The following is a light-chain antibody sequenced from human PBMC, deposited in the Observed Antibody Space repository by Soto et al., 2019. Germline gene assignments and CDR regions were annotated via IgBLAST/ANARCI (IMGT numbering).Light chain of an antibody. V-gene: IGKV3-20*01. Sequence: ERVMTHSPATLSLSPWARATLSCRASQSVSSADFAWYQQKPGQAPRLLIYGASSRATGIPDRFSGSGSGTVFTLTINILEPDDFAVYYCHQYGNSPQTFGQGTKVDI. J-gene: IGKJ1*01. CDR3: HQYGNSPQT. CDR2: GAS. CDR1: QSVSSAD.